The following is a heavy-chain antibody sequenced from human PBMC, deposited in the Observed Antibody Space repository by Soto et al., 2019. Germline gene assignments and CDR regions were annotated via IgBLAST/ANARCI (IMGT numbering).Heavy chain of an antibody. Sequence: EVQLVESGGGLVQPGGSLRLSCAASGFTLSSYEMNWVRQAPGKGLEWVSYISSSGSTIYYADSVKGRFTISRDNAKNSLYLQMNSLRAEDTAVYYCARGRVLYSSSPAFDYWGQGTLVTVSS. V-gene: IGHV3-48*03. CDR3: ARGRVLYSSSPAFDY. CDR1: GFTLSSYE. CDR2: ISSSGSTI. D-gene: IGHD6-6*01. J-gene: IGHJ4*02.